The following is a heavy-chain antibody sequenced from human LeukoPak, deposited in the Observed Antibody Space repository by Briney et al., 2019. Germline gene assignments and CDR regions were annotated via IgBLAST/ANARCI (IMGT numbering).Heavy chain of an antibody. Sequence: PSETLSLTCTVSGGSISSYYWSWIRQPPGKGLGWIGYIYYSGSTNYNPSLKSRVTISVDTSKNQFSLKLSSVTAADTAVYYCARGYYGSGSYGRFDYWGQGTLVTVSS. J-gene: IGHJ4*02. D-gene: IGHD3-10*01. CDR2: IYYSGST. CDR1: GGSISSYY. V-gene: IGHV4-59*01. CDR3: ARGYYGSGSYGRFDY.